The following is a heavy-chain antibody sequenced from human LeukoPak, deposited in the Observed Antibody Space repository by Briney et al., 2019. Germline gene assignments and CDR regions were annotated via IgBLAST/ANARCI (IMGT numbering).Heavy chain of an antibody. V-gene: IGHV3-7*01. CDR2: IKQDGSEK. J-gene: IGHJ4*02. D-gene: IGHD3-10*01. Sequence: GGSLRLSCAASGFTFSSYWMSWVRQAPGKGLEWVANIKQDGSEKYYVDSVKGRFTISRDNAKNTLYLQMNGLRAEDTAVYYCAREGSLEYYFDYWGRGTLVTVSS. CDR1: GFTFSSYW. CDR3: AREGSLEYYFDY.